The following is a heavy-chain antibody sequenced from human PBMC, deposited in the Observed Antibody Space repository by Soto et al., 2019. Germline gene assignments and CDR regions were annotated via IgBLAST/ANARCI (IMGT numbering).Heavy chain of an antibody. J-gene: IGHJ4*02. CDR2: ISGSGGNI. CDR1: GLTFSRYA. CDR3: ATQDFRGTTGTT. V-gene: IGHV3-23*01. D-gene: IGHD1-1*01. Sequence: GGSLRLSCAASGLTFSRYAMGWVRQAPGKGLEWVSVISGSGGNIHYADSVKGRFTTSRDNSKNTLYLQMNSLRVEDTAVYNCATQDFRGTTGTTWGQGTLVTVSS.